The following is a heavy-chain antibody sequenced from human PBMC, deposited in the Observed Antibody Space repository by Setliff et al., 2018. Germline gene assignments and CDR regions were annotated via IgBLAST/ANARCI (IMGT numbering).Heavy chain of an antibody. CDR1: GGSFSGHH. CDR2: IYHSGST. J-gene: IGHJ2*01. V-gene: IGHV4-34*01. D-gene: IGHD2-2*01. Sequence: SETLSLTCAVYGGSFSGHHWSWIRQAPGKGLEWIGSIYHSGSTYFNPSLKSRVTISVDTSKNQFSLKLNSVTAADTTVYYCARAVPRGATPDYWYFDLWGRGTLVTVSS. CDR3: ARAVPRGATPDYWYFDL.